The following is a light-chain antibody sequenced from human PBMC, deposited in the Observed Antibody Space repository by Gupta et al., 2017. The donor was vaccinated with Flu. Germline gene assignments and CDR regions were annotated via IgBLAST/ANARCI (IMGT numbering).Light chain of an antibody. Sequence: PATLSVSPGERATLSCRASQSVSSNLVWYQQKPGQAPRLLIYGASTRATGIPDRFRGSGSGTEFTLTISSLQSEDIAVYYCQQDNNWPRTFGQGTKVEI. CDR2: GAS. J-gene: IGKJ1*01. CDR3: QQDNNWPRT. CDR1: QSVSSN. V-gene: IGKV3-15*01.